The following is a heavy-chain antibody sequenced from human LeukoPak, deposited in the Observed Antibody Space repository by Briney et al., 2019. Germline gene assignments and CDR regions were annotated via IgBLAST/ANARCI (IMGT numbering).Heavy chain of an antibody. CDR3: ARGILGLIPIDY. J-gene: IGHJ4*02. CDR1: GFVVSSNY. D-gene: IGHD1-26*01. CDR2: MYSDNNI. Sequence: GGSLRLSCAASGFVVSSNYLAWVRQAPGGGLEWVSFMYSDNNIYYADSVKGRFTISRDNSKNTFYLQMNSLRVEDTAIYYCARGILGLIPIDYWGQGTLVTVSS. V-gene: IGHV3-53*01.